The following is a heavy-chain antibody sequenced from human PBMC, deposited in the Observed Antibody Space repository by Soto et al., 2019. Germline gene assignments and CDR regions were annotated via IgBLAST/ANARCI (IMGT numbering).Heavy chain of an antibody. CDR3: ARSFYP. J-gene: IGHJ5*02. CDR2: IYYSGST. V-gene: IGHV4-61*08. CDR1: GGSISSGGYY. Sequence: PSETLSLTCTVSGGSISSGGYYWSWIRQHPGKGLEWIGYIYYSGSTHYNPSLTSRVTISVDMSKNRLSLTLTSVTAADTAVYYCARSFYPWGQGTLVTVSS.